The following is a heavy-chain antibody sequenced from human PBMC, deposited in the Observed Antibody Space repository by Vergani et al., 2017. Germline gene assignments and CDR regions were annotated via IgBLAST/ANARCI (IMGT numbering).Heavy chain of an antibody. J-gene: IGHJ3*02. Sequence: QVQLQESGPGLVKPSQTLSLTCTVSGGSISSGGYYWSWIRQHPGKGLEWIGYIYYSGSTYYNPSLKSRVTISVDTSKNQFSLKLSSVTAADTAVYYCARDGQAAVTTYAFDIWGQGTMVTVSS. V-gene: IGHV4-31*03. CDR1: GGSISSGGYY. CDR2: IYYSGST. CDR3: ARDGQAAVTTYAFDI. D-gene: IGHD4-17*01.